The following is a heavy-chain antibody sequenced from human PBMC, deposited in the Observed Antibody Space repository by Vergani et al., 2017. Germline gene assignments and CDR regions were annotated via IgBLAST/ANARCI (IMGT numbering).Heavy chain of an antibody. CDR3: TTDAGQGYDILTCYYKLDDY. CDR2: IKSKTDGETT. Sequence: EVQLVESGGGLVKPGGSLRLSCAASGFTFSNAWMSWVRQAPGKGLEWVGRIKSKTDGETTDNAAPLKGRFTISRDDSKNTMYLQMNSLKTEDTAVYYFTTDAGQGYDILTCYYKLDDYWGQGTLVTVSS. D-gene: IGHD3-9*01. J-gene: IGHJ4*02. CDR1: GFTFSNAW. V-gene: IGHV3-15*01.